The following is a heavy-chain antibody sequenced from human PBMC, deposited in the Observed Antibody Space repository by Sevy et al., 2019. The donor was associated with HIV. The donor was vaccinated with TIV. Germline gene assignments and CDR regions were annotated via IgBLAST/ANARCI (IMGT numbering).Heavy chain of an antibody. CDR3: ARDLTAIGYSYGYVDY. CDR2: ISYDGSKK. V-gene: IGHV3-30*04. Sequence: GGSLRLSCAVSGFTFSSFAMHWVRQAPGKGLEWVALISYDGSKKYYADSVKGRFSISRDNSKNTVYLQMNSLRAEDTALYYCARDLTAIGYSYGYVDYWGQGTLVTVSS. J-gene: IGHJ4*02. CDR1: GFTFSSFA. D-gene: IGHD5-18*01.